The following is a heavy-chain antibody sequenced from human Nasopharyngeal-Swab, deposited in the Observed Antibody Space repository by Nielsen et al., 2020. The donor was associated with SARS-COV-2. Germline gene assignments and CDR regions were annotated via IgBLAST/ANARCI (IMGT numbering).Heavy chain of an antibody. CDR3: ARALHIYYYDSSGYFGDAFDI. D-gene: IGHD3-22*01. J-gene: IGHJ3*02. Sequence: WIRQPPGKGLGWVSYISSSSSTIYYADSVKGRFTISRDNAKNSLYLQMNSLRAEDTAVYYCARALHIYYYDSSGYFGDAFDIWGQGTMVTVSS. CDR2: ISSSSSTI. V-gene: IGHV3-48*01.